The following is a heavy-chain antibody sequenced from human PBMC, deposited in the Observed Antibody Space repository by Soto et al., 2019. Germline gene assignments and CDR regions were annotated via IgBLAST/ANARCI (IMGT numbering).Heavy chain of an antibody. D-gene: IGHD6-13*01. CDR2: IFSNDEK. V-gene: IGHV2-26*01. CDR3: ASAYSTSWYWFDP. CDR1: GFSLSNAGLG. Sequence: QVTVKESGPVLVKPTETLTLTCTVSGFSLSNAGLGVSWIRQPPGKALEWLAHIFSNDEKSYSPSLKSRLTNSKDTSKSQVVLTLTNMDPVDTATYYCASAYSTSWYWFDPWGQGTLVTVSS. J-gene: IGHJ5*02.